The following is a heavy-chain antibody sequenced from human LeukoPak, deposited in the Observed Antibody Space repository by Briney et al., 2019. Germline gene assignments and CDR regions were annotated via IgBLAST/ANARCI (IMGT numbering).Heavy chain of an antibody. CDR3: ARDPREDGSAFDI. D-gene: IGHD1-26*01. Sequence: GGSLRLSCAASGFTFSSYGMHWVRQAPGKGLEWVSSISSSSYIYYADSVKGRFTISRDNAKNSLYLQMNSLRAEDTAVYYCARDPREDGSAFDIWGQGTMVTVSS. CDR2: ISSSSYI. J-gene: IGHJ3*02. V-gene: IGHV3-21*01. CDR1: GFTFSSYG.